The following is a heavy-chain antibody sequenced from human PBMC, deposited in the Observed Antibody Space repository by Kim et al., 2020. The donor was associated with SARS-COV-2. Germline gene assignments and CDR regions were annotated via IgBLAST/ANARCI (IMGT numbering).Heavy chain of an antibody. Sequence: YTPCFQGQVTITADKSISTAYLQWSSLKASDTAMYYCASSNDYGDRDAFDIWGQGTMVTVSS. J-gene: IGHJ3*02. V-gene: IGHV5-51*01. CDR3: ASSNDYGDRDAFDI. D-gene: IGHD4-17*01.